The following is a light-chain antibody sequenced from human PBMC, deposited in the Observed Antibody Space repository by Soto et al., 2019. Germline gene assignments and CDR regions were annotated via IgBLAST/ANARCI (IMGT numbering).Light chain of an antibody. CDR3: EAWGSNAWV. V-gene: IGLV4-60*03. CDR2: VDQSGDD. CDR1: GGHTGYR. J-gene: IGLJ3*02. Sequence: QSVLTQPSSASASLGSSIKLACTLSGGHTGYRVAWHQQQPGKAPRFLMMVDQSGDDDRGTGIPERFSASSSGAARYLTISNIQSEAEADYSCEAWGSNAWVFGGGTKLTVL.